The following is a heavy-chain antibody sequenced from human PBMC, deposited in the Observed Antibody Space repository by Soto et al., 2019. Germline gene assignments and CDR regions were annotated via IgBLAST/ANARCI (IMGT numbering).Heavy chain of an antibody. CDR3: ATSLWFGTQPEI. V-gene: IGHV4-34*01. J-gene: IGHJ4*02. D-gene: IGHD3-10*01. Sequence: XETLSLTCGVYDGSFSNNYWTWFRQPPGKGLEWIGEISPSGTTKYIPPLKSRVTISLDTSKMHSSLKVTSVTAADTAVYYCATSLWFGTQPEIWGQGTLVTVSS. CDR1: DGSFSNNY. CDR2: ISPSGTT.